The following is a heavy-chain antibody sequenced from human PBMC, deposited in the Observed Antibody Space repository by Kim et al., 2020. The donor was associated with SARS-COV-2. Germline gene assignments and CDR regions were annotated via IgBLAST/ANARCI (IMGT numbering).Heavy chain of an antibody. CDR1: GFTFSRYA. Sequence: GGSLRLSCAASGFTFSRYAMSWVRQAPGKGLEWVATVSGSGVDTHYAASVKGRFTISRDNSKNTVSLQLNDLRVDDMAVYYCLLRTYHWGRGTLVTVSS. CDR2: VSGSGVDT. V-gene: IGHV3-23*01. J-gene: IGHJ5*02. CDR3: LLRTYH.